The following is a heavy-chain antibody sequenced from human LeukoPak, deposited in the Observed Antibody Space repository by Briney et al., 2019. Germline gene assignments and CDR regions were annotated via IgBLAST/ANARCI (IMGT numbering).Heavy chain of an antibody. V-gene: IGHV1-69*13. CDR1: GGTFSSYA. CDR2: IIPIFGTA. D-gene: IGHD4-17*01. J-gene: IGHJ6*02. Sequence: SVKVSCKASGGTFSSYAISWVRQAPGQGLEWMGGIIPIFGTANYAQKFQGRVTITADESTSTAYMELSSLRSEDTAVYYCARSYGDRYYYYYAMDVWGQGTTVTVSS. CDR3: ARSYGDRYYYYYAMDV.